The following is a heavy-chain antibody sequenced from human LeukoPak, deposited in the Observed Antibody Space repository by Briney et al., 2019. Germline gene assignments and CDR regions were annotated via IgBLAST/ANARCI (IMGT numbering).Heavy chain of an antibody. CDR3: AKVKGRLPRLYYYHYMDV. D-gene: IGHD4-11*01. Sequence: GGSLRLSCAASGFTFSTYAMTWVRQAPGKGLEWVSLISGNGGSTYYADSVKGRFTISRDNSKNTLYLQMNSLRAEDTAVYYCAKVKGRLPRLYYYHYMDVWGKGTTVTVSS. J-gene: IGHJ6*03. CDR2: ISGNGGST. V-gene: IGHV3-23*01. CDR1: GFTFSTYA.